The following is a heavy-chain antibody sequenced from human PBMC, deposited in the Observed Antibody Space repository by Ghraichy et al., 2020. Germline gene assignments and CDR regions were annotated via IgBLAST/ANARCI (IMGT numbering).Heavy chain of an antibody. V-gene: IGHV4-59*01. J-gene: IGHJ3*02. CDR2: VSYTGTT. CDR3: ARGPFDNSGWSYAFDI. Sequence: SETLSLTCTVSGGSISSYYWSWIRQPPGKGLEWIGYVSYTGTTSYNPSLSSRVTISRDTSGNQFSLRLSSVTTADTALYYCARGPFDNSGWSYAFDIWGHGPLVAASS. CDR1: GGSISSYY. D-gene: IGHD3-22*01.